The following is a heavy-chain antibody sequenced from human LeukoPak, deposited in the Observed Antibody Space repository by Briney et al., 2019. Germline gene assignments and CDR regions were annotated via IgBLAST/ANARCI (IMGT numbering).Heavy chain of an antibody. V-gene: IGHV3-21*01. CDR1: GFTFSSYG. D-gene: IGHD6-13*01. CDR2: ISGSGGST. J-gene: IGHJ5*02. Sequence: GGSLRLSCAASGFTFSSYGMHWVRQAPGKGLEWVSAISGSGGSTYYADSVKGRFTISRDNAKNSLYLQMNSLRAEDTAVYYCARGHSEGYFDWFDPWGQGTLVTVSS. CDR3: ARGHSEGYFDWFDP.